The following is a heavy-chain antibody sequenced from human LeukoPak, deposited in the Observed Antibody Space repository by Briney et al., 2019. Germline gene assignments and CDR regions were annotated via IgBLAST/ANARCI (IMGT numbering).Heavy chain of an antibody. Sequence: SLTCTVSGGSISSYYWSWIRQPPGKGLEWIGYIYYSGSTNYNPSLTSRVTISVDTSKNQFSLKLSSVTAVDTAVYYCARHRVPRSGWYGDFDYWGQGXXXXVSS. V-gene: IGHV4-59*08. D-gene: IGHD6-19*01. CDR3: ARHRVPRSGWYGDFDY. J-gene: IGHJ4*02. CDR2: IYYSGST. CDR1: GGSISSYY.